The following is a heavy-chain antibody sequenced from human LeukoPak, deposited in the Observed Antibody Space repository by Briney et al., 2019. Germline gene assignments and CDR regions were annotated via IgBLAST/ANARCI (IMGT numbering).Heavy chain of an antibody. CDR1: GFTFTSYW. CDR3: ARDPDTASFFDY. Sequence: GGSLRLSCVASGFTFTSYWMHWVRQAPGKGLEWVSSISSSSSYIYYADSVKGRFTISRDNAKNSLYLQMNSLRAEDTAVYYCARDPDTASFFDYWGQGTLVTVSS. D-gene: IGHD5-18*01. J-gene: IGHJ4*02. CDR2: ISSSSSYI. V-gene: IGHV3-21*01.